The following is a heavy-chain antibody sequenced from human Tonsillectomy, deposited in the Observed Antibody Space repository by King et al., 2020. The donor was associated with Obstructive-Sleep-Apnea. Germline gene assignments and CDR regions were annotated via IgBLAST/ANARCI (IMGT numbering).Heavy chain of an antibody. V-gene: IGHV3-33*01. D-gene: IGHD5-24*01. CDR3: ARGDGYNHDAFDI. Sequence: VQLVESGGGVVQPGRSLRLSCAASGFTFSSYGMHWVRQAPGKGLEWVAVIGEDGSNKYYGDSVKGRFTISRDNSKNTLYLQMNSLRAEDTAVYYCARGDGYNHDAFDIWGQGTMVTVSS. CDR1: GFTFSSYG. CDR2: IGEDGSNK. J-gene: IGHJ3*02.